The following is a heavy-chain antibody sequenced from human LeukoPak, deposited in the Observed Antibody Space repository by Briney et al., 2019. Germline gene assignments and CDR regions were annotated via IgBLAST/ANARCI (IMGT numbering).Heavy chain of an antibody. CDR1: GESFSGYS. J-gene: IGHJ4*02. CDR3: ARFSPRAMGNYLDF. D-gene: IGHD7-27*01. CDR2: INLGGST. V-gene: IGHV4-34*10. Sequence: SETLSLTCAVYGESFSGYSWIWIRQSPGKGLEWIGEINLGGSTNYNPSLKSRVTISLHTSKNQFSLNLTSVTAADTAVYYCARFSPRAMGNYLDFWGQGTLVTVSS.